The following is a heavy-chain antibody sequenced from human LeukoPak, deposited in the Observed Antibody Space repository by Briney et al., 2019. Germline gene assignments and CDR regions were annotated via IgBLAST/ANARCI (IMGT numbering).Heavy chain of an antibody. CDR1: GFTFNNYA. V-gene: IGHV3-23*01. Sequence: PGGSLRLSCAASGFTFNNYAMSWVRQAPGKGLEWVAAISDSGHDTYYADSVRGRFTISRDNSMNMLYLQMNSLRAEDAAIYYCAKRVPYSSSSVYFDYWGQGTLVTVSS. D-gene: IGHD6-6*01. CDR3: AKRVPYSSSSVYFDY. J-gene: IGHJ4*02. CDR2: ISDSGHDT.